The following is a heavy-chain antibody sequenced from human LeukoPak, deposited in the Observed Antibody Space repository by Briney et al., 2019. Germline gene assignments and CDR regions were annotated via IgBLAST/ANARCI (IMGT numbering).Heavy chain of an antibody. J-gene: IGHJ5*02. V-gene: IGHV4-31*11. D-gene: IGHD1-26*01. CDR3: ARAGELNYNWFDP. Sequence: SETLSLTCAVYGGSFSGYYWSWIRQHPGKGLEWIGYIYYSGSTYYNPSLKSRVTISVDTSKNQFSLKLSSVTAADTAVYYCARAGELNYNWFDPWGQGTLVTVSS. CDR2: IYYSGST. CDR1: GGSFSGYY.